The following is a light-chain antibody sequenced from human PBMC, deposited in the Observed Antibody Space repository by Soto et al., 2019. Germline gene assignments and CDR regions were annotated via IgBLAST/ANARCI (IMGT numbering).Light chain of an antibody. CDR1: QSVSSN. V-gene: IGKV3-15*01. CDR3: QQYDNWPYT. Sequence: EIVMTQSPATLSVSPGEGATLSCRARQSVSSNLAWYQHKPGQAPRLLIYGASTRATAIPARFSGSGSGTEFTLTISSLQSEDFAIYYCQQYDNWPYTFGQGTKLEIK. J-gene: IGKJ2*01. CDR2: GAS.